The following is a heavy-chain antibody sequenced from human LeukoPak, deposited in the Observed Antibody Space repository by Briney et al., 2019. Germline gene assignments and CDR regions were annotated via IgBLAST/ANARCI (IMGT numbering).Heavy chain of an antibody. J-gene: IGHJ4*02. Sequence: GASVNVSCKASGYTFTGYYMHWVRQAPGKGLEWMGWINPNGGGTNYAQKFQGRVTMTRDTSISTAYMELSRLRSDDTAVYYCARDRRYCSGGSCQPFDYWGQGTLVTVSS. V-gene: IGHV1-2*02. CDR2: INPNGGGT. CDR3: ARDRRYCSGGSCQPFDY. CDR1: GYTFTGYY. D-gene: IGHD2-15*01.